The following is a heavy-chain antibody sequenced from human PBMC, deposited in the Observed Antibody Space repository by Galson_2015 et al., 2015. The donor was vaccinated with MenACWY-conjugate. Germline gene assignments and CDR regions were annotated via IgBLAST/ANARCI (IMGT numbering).Heavy chain of an antibody. CDR2: IYYSGST. CDR3: ARGPSSWAGVYFDY. Sequence: ETLSLTCTVSGGSVNSGSYYWSWIRQPPGKGLEWIGYIYYSGSTNYNPSLESRVTISIDTSKNQFSLKLSSVTAADTAVYYCARGPSSWAGVYFDYWGQGTLVTVSS. V-gene: IGHV4-61*01. D-gene: IGHD6-13*01. CDR1: GGSVNSGSYY. J-gene: IGHJ4*02.